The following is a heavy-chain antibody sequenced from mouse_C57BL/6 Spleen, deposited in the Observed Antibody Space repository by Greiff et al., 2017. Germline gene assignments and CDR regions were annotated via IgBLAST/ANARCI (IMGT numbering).Heavy chain of an antibody. CDR1: GFNIKDYY. J-gene: IGHJ2*01. Sequence: EVQLQQSGAELVRPGASVKLSCPASGFNIKDYYMHWVKQRPEQGLEWIGRIDPEDGDTEYAPKFQGKATMTADTSSNTAYLQLSSLTSEDTAVYYCTTGDKGGYCDYWGQGTTLTVSS. D-gene: IGHD3-3*01. CDR2: IDPEDGDT. CDR3: TTGDKGGYCDY. V-gene: IGHV14-1*01.